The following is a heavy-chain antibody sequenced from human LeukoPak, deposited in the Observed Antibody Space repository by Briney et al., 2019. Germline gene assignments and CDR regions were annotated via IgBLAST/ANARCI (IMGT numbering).Heavy chain of an antibody. CDR2: IRYDGSNK. V-gene: IGHV3-30*02. Sequence: GGSLRLSCAASGFTFSSYGMHWVRQAPGKGLEWVAFIRYDGSNKYYADSVKGRFTISRDNSKNTLYLQMNSLRAEDTAVYYCAKSKYYDTSGPDYWGQGTLVTVSS. D-gene: IGHD3-22*01. CDR1: GFTFSSYG. J-gene: IGHJ4*02. CDR3: AKSKYYDTSGPDY.